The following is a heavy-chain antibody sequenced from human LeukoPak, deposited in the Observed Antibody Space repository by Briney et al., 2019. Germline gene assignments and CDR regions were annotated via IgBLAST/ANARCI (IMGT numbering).Heavy chain of an antibody. Sequence: GGSLRLSCTVSGFSFREHWMSWVRQAPGKGLEWVGNIKEDGNEDYYVDSVEGRFVIFRDNAKNSLYLQMHSLRAEDTAVYYCARDVYYYDSSGFDPWGQGTLVTVSS. CDR3: ARDVYYYDSSGFDP. CDR2: IKEDGNED. J-gene: IGHJ5*02. D-gene: IGHD3-22*01. CDR1: GFSFREHW. V-gene: IGHV3-7*01.